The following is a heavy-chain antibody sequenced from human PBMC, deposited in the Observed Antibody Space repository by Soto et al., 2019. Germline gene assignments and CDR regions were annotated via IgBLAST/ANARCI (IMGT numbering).Heavy chain of an antibody. CDR3: AKDLQTTFGVVIRGSGLDA. Sequence: FLRLSCTASGLNFSSEAMTWVRQIPGKGLELVAGISGSGFGAYHADSVKGRFTISRDNSKNTVFLQMNSLRPEDTAVYYCAKDLQTTFGVVIRGSGLDAWGEGNMVTV. J-gene: IGHJ6*02. CDR1: GLNFSSEA. CDR2: ISGSGFGA. D-gene: IGHD3-3*01. V-gene: IGHV3-23*01.